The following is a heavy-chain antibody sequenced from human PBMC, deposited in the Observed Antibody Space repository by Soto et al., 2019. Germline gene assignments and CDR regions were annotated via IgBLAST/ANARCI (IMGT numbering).Heavy chain of an antibody. CDR3: TRTTVKFDP. J-gene: IGHJ5*02. V-gene: IGHV4-59*08. CDR2: VYYSGST. D-gene: IGHD4-17*01. Sequence: PSETLSLTCTVSGGSISSYYGSWIRQPPGKGLEWIGYVYYSGSTNYNPSLKSGVTISLDTSKNQFSLRLSSVTAADTAVYNSTRTTVKFDPWGKETLLTVSS. CDR1: GGSISSYY.